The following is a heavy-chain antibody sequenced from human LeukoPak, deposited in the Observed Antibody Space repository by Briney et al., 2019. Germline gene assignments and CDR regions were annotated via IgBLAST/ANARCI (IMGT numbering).Heavy chain of an antibody. CDR1: GFTFSSYG. CDR3: ARALRRWLQSNWFDP. J-gene: IGHJ5*02. CDR2: IWYDGSNK. Sequence: GGSLRLSCAASGFTFSSYGMHWVRQAPGKGLEWVAVIWYDGSNKYYADSVKGRFTISRDNSKNTLYLQMNSLRAEDTAVYYCARALRRWLQSNWFDPWGQGTLVTVSS. V-gene: IGHV3-33*01. D-gene: IGHD5-24*01.